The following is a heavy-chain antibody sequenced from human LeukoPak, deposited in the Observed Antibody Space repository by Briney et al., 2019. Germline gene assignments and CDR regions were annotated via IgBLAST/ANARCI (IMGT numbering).Heavy chain of an antibody. Sequence: SETLSLTCTVSGGSIISTSFYWGWIRQPPGKGLTWLGSIYHSGSTYDNPSLKSRVTISVDRSKNQFSLKLSSVTAADTAVYYCARLYYDSRGYYWFDRWGQGTLVTVSS. V-gene: IGHV4-39*01. CDR3: ARLYYDSRGYYWFDR. CDR2: IYHSGST. CDR1: GGSIISTSFY. J-gene: IGHJ5*02. D-gene: IGHD3-22*01.